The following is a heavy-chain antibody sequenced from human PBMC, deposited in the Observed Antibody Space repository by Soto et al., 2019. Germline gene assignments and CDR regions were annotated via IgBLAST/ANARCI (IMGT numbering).Heavy chain of an antibody. J-gene: IGHJ4*02. CDR3: ARVGYDSSGYSVQLAYFFDY. CDR1: GGSISSGGYY. D-gene: IGHD3-22*01. V-gene: IGHV4-31*03. CDR2: IYYSGST. Sequence: SETLSLTCPVSGGSISSGGYYWSWIRQHPGKGLEWIGYIYYSGSTYYDPSLKSRVTISVDTSKNQFSLKLSAVTAADTAVYYCARVGYDSSGYSVQLAYFFDYWGQGTLVTVSS.